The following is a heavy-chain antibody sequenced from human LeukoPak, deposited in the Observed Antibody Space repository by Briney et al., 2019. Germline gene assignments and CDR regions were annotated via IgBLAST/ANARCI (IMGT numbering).Heavy chain of an antibody. D-gene: IGHD7-27*01. J-gene: IGHJ1*01. CDR2: ITGSGGST. Sequence: GGSLRLSCAASGFTFRSHAMSWVRQAPGKGLDYVSTITGSGGSTYYANSVKGRFTVSRDNSKNTVYLQMNSLKADDTAIYYCAKDGQTGEWELEHWGQGTLVTVSS. CDR1: GFTFRSHA. CDR3: AKDGQTGEWELEH. V-gene: IGHV3-23*01.